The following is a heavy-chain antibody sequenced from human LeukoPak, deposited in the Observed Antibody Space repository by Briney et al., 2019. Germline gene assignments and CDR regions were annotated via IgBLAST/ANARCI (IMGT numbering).Heavy chain of an antibody. D-gene: IGHD6-19*01. J-gene: IGHJ4*02. CDR3: AKDRPAVAVAGTAAFDY. V-gene: IGHV3-23*01. Sequence: HAGVSLRLSCAASGFTFSSYAKSWVRQAPGKGLEWASAISGSGGSTYYADSVKGRFTISRDNSKNTLYLQMNSLRAEDTAVYYCAKDRPAVAVAGTAAFDYWGQGTLVTVSS. CDR2: ISGSGGST. CDR1: GFTFSSYA.